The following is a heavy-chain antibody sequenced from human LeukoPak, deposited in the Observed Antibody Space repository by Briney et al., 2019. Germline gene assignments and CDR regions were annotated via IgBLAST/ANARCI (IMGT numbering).Heavy chain of an antibody. CDR1: GGSIISGGYY. CDR2: IYYSGST. D-gene: IGHD5-12*01. V-gene: IGHV4-31*03. Sequence: PSETLSLTCTVSGGSIISGGYYWSWIRQHPGKGLEWIGYIYYSGSTYYNPSLKSRVTISVDSSKNQFSLKLSSVTAADTAVYYCAGWATDAFDIWGQGTMVTVSS. CDR3: AGWATDAFDI. J-gene: IGHJ3*02.